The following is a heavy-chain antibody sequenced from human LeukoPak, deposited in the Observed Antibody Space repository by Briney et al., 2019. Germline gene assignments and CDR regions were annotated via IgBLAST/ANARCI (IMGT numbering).Heavy chain of an antibody. CDR1: GGSISSGSYY. J-gene: IGHJ4*02. D-gene: IGHD3-10*01. CDR3: ARDGTDYYGSGSYYNV. CDR2: IHTSGST. V-gene: IGHV4-61*02. Sequence: SETLSLTCTVSGGSISSGSYYWSWIRQPAGKGLEWIGRIHTSGSTNYNPSLKSRVTISLDTSKNQFSLKLRSVTAADTAVYYCARDGTDYYGSGSYYNVWGQGTLVTVSS.